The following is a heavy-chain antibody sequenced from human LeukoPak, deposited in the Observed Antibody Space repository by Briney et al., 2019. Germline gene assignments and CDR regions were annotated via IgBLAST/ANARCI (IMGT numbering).Heavy chain of an antibody. CDR2: IYTSGST. D-gene: IGHD3-10*01. CDR3: ARDFTMVRGVIKGWFDP. J-gene: IGHJ5*02. Sequence: SQTLSLTCTVSGGSISSGSYYWSWIRQPAGKGLEWIGRIYTSGSTNYNPSLKSRVTISVDTSKNQFSLKLSSVTAADTAVYYCARDFTMVRGVIKGWFDPWGQGTLVTVSS. CDR1: GGSISSGSYY. V-gene: IGHV4-61*02.